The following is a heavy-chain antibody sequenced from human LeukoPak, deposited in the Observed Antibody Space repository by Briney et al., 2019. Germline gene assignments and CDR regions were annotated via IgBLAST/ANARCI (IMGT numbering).Heavy chain of an antibody. V-gene: IGHV3-43*01. D-gene: IGHD5-12*01. CDR2: ITWNGDST. CDR3: AKGKWLRGYYYYYMDV. Sequence: PGGSLRLSCAAAGFTFDDYNMHWVRQVPGKGLEWVSLITWNGDSTYYADSVEGRFTIPRDNSKNALYLQMNSLRTEDTALYYCAKGKWLRGYYYYYMDVWGKGTTVTVSS. J-gene: IGHJ6*03. CDR1: GFTFDDYN.